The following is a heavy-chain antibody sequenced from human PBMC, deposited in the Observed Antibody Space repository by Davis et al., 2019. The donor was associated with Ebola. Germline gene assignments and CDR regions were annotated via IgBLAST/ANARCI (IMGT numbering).Heavy chain of an antibody. Sequence: MPSETLSLTCTVSGGSVSSGSYYWSWIRQPPGKGLEWIGYIYYSGSTNYNPPLKSRVTITVDTSKNQFSLKLSSGTAADTAVYYCARDKPHYYDSSGYFDYWGQGTLVTVSS. D-gene: IGHD3-22*01. J-gene: IGHJ4*02. CDR1: GGSVSSGSYY. CDR3: ARDKPHYYDSSGYFDY. V-gene: IGHV4-61*01. CDR2: IYYSGST.